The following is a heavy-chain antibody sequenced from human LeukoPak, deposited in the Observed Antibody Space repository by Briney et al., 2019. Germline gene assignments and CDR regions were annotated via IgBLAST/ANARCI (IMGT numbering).Heavy chain of an antibody. CDR3: APAGGISTWYLDY. Sequence: GGSLTLSCAPYGLDFSGYSMTWVPQGPGKGLEWVSSITSARPSMYYADSVRDRFIIPRDNAKNSLYLQMNSLRAEDTGVYYCAPAGGISTWYLDYWGQETLVAVSS. V-gene: IGHV3-21*03. CDR2: ITSARPSM. J-gene: IGHJ4*02. D-gene: IGHD1-26*01. CDR1: GLDFSGYS.